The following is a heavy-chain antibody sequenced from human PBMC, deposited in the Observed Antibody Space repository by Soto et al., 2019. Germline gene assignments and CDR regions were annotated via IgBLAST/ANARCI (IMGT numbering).Heavy chain of an antibody. D-gene: IGHD2-21*02. CDR1: GFTFSSYW. J-gene: IGHJ3*02. V-gene: IGHV3-74*01. Sequence: EVQLVESGGGLVQPGGSLRLSCAASGFTFSSYWMHWVRQAPGEGLVWVSRIKNDGTRTNYADSVKGRFTASRDNAKNTLYLQMNRLRAEDTAVYYCARDVEMTTSGDAFDIWGQGTMVTVSS. CDR2: IKNDGTRT. CDR3: ARDVEMTTSGDAFDI.